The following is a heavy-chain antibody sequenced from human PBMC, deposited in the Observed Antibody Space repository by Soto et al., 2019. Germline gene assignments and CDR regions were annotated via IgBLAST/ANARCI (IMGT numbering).Heavy chain of an antibody. CDR2: IYYSGST. CDR1: GGSISSYY. D-gene: IGHD5-18*01. V-gene: IGHV4-59*01. CDR3: ARVADTAPGGGYYYYYMDV. J-gene: IGHJ6*03. Sequence: SETLSLTCTVSGGSISSYYWSWIRQPPGKGLEWIGYIYYSGSTNYNPSLKSRVTISVDTSKNQFSLKLSSVTAADTAVYYCARVADTAPGGGYYYYYMDVWGKGTTGTVSS.